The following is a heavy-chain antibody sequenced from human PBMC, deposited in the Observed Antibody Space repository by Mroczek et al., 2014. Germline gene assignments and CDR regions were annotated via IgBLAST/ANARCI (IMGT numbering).Heavy chain of an antibody. CDR3: ARAVGGSKVSLDY. Sequence: QVQLQQWGPGLLKPSETLSLTCTVSGGSMSHYYWGWIRQPPGKELEYIGFMYYSGSDSYNPSLQSRVSMSLDTSKNQFSLRLTSVTPADTAVYFCARAVGGSKVSLDYWGQGTLVTVSS. CDR2: MYYSGSD. V-gene: IGHV4-59*01. D-gene: IGHD4-23*01. J-gene: IGHJ4*02. CDR1: GGSMSHYY.